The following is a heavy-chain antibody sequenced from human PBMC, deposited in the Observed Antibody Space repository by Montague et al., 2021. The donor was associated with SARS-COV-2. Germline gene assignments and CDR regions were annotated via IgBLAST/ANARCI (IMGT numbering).Heavy chain of an antibody. CDR3: AHKRGSRWTKPYFGY. CDR2: IYWDDDK. J-gene: IGHJ4*02. D-gene: IGHD6-13*01. CDR1: GFSLSTSGEA. V-gene: IGHV2-5*02. Sequence: PALVKPTQTLTLTCTFSGFSLSTSGEAVGWIRQPPGKALEWLALIYWDDDKRYSPSLKSGLTITKDTSKNQVVLIMTNMDPVDTATYYCAHKRGSRWTKPYFGYWGQGTLVTVSS.